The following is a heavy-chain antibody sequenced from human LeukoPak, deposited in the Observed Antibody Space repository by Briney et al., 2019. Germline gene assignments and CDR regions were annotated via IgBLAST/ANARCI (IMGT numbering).Heavy chain of an antibody. CDR3: ARGKPYYYGMDV. CDR2: INHSGST. CDR1: GGSFSGYY. V-gene: IGHV4-34*01. J-gene: IGHJ6*02. Sequence: SETLSLTCAVYGGSFSGYYWSWIRQPPGKGLEWIGEINHSGSTNYNPSLKSRVTISVDTSKNQFSLKLSSVTVADTAVYYCARGKPYYYGMDVWGQGTTVTVSS.